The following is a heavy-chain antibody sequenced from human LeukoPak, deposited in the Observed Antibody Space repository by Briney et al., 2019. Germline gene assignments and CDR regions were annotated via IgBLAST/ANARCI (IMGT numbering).Heavy chain of an antibody. CDR3: ARTWMYSNYF. CDR2: ISSSSSTI. Sequence: PGGSLRLSCAASGFTFSSYSMNWVRQAPGKGLEWVSYISSSSSTIYYADSVRGRFTISRDNAENSLYLQMNSLRAEDTAVYYCARTWMYSNYFRGQGTLVTVSS. J-gene: IGHJ4*02. CDR1: GFTFSSYS. D-gene: IGHD4-11*01. V-gene: IGHV3-48*04.